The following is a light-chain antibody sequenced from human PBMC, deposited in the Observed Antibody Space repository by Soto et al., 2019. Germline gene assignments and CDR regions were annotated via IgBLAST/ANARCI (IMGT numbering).Light chain of an antibody. J-gene: IGLJ1*01. V-gene: IGLV2-14*01. Sequence: QSVLTQPASVSGSPGQSITISCTGTSCDVGGYNYVSWYQQHPGKAPKLMIYDVSNRPSGVSNRFSGSKSGNTASLTISGLQAEDEADYYCSSYTSSSTLEVFGTGTKVTVL. CDR1: SCDVGGYNY. CDR3: SSYTSSSTLEV. CDR2: DVS.